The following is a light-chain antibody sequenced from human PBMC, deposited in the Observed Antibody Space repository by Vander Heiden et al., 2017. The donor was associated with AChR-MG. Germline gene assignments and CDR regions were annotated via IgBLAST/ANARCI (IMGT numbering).Light chain of an antibody. Sequence: SSFLTQETAVSVAFGQTVRITCQGDSLRFYYASWYQQKPGQAPVLVIYGENKRPSGIPDRFSASSSGNTGSLTITGAQAEDEAAYYCKSRDSSGHHHVFGSGTEVTVL. J-gene: IGLJ1*01. CDR1: SLRFYY. CDR3: KSRDSSGHHHV. CDR2: GEN. V-gene: IGLV3-19*01.